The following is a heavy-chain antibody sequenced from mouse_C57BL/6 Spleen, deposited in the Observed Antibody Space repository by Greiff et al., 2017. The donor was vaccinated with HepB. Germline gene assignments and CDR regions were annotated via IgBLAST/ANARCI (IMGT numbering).Heavy chain of an antibody. V-gene: IGHV1-72*01. CDR2: IDPNSGGT. D-gene: IGHD2-4*01. CDR3: ARGGLYDYDPSPFAY. Sequence: QVQLQQPGAELVKPGASVKLSCKASGYTFTSYWMHWVKQRPGRGLEWIGRIDPNSGGTKYNEKFKSKATLTVDKPSSTAYMQRSSLTSEDSAVDYCARGGLYDYDPSPFAYWGQGTLVTVSA. CDR1: GYTFTSYW. J-gene: IGHJ3*01.